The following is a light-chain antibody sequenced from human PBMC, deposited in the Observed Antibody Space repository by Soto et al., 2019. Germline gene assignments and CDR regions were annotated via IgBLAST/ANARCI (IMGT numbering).Light chain of an antibody. J-gene: IGKJ3*01. V-gene: IGKV1D-12*01. CDR1: PGTSSW. CDR3: QQANSFPPI. Sequence: DIQMTQSPASVASSVGDRGTITCRASPGTSSWLAWYQQKPGKAPKLLLYAASSLQSGVPSRVSGSGSGTDFTLTIRSLQHDDFATYYCQQANSFPPIFGPGTKVDIK. CDR2: AAS.